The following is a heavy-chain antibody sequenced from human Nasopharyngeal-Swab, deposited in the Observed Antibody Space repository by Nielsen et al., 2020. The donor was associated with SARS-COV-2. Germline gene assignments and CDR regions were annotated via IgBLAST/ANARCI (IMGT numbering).Heavy chain of an antibody. CDR2: IYHSGST. V-gene: IGHV4-38-2*02. CDR3: ARGRLRYFDWLPRGGYGFDP. CDR1: GYSISSGYY. D-gene: IGHD3-9*01. J-gene: IGHJ5*02. Sequence: SETLSLTCTVSGYSISSGYYWGWIRQPPGKGLEWIGSIYHSGSTYYNPSLKSRVTISVDTSKNQFSLKLSSVTAADTAVYYCARGRLRYFDWLPRGGYGFDPWGQGTLVTVSS.